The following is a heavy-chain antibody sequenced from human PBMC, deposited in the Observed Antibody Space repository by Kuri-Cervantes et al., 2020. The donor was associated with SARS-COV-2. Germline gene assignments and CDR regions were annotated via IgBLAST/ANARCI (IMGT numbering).Heavy chain of an antibody. CDR1: GFTFSDYS. J-gene: IGHJ4*02. D-gene: IGHD5-24*01. V-gene: IGHV3-11*01. CDR3: ARPEMVRGVDY. Sequence: GGSLRLSCAASGFTFSDYSMSWVRQAPGKGLEWVSYISSSGSTIYYADSVKGQFTISRDNAKNSLYLQMNSLRAEDTAVYYCARPEMVRGVDYWGQGTLVTVSS. CDR2: ISSSGSTI.